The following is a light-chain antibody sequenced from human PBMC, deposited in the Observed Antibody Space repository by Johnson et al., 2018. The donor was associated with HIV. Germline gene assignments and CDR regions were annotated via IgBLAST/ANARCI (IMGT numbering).Light chain of an antibody. CDR3: GTWDSSLSVYV. CDR2: DNN. CDR1: SSNIGNNY. J-gene: IGLJ1*01. V-gene: IGLV1-51*01. Sequence: QSVLTQPPSVSAAPGQKVTISCSGSSSNIGNNYVSWYQQVPGTAPKLLIYDNNRRPSGIPDRFSGSKSGTSATLGITGLQTRDEADYYCGTWDSSLSVYVFGTGTKVTGL.